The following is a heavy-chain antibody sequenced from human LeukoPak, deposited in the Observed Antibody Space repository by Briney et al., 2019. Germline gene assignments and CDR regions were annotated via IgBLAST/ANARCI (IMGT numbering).Heavy chain of an antibody. V-gene: IGHV1-18*01. CDR3: ATSLEADPYCSSTSCYGSYYYYGMDV. D-gene: IGHD2-2*01. Sequence: GASVKVSCKASGYTFTSYVINWVRQAPGQGLEWMGWISAYNGNTNYAQKLQGRVTMTTDTSTSTAYMELRSLRPDDTAVYYCATSLEADPYCSSTSCYGSYYYYGMDVWGQGTTVTVSS. CDR1: GYTFTSYV. J-gene: IGHJ6*02. CDR2: ISAYNGNT.